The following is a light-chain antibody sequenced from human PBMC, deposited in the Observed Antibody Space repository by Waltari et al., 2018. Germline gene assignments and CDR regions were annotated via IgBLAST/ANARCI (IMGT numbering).Light chain of an antibody. J-gene: IGKJ1*01. CDR2: LGS. CDR3: MQALQTRT. CDR1: QSLLHSNGYIY. V-gene: IGKV2-28*01. Sequence: IVMTQSPLSLPVTPGEPASISCRSSQSLLHSNGYIYLDWYLQKPGQSPQLLIYLGSNRASRVPDRFSGSGSGTDFTLKISRVEAEDVGVYYCMQALQTRTFGQGTKVEIK.